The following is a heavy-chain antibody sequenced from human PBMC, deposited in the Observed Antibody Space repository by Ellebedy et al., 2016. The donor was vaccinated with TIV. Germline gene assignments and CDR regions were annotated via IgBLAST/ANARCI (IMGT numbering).Heavy chain of an antibody. Sequence: GESLKISCSASGFIVSSYFMNWVRQAPGKGLEWVSVLYPDAKTNYTDSVNGRFIVSRDSSKNTLDLQMNSLTAEDTAVYYCARDPGGGGDFGDNWFDPWGQGTLVTVSS. D-gene: IGHD2-21*01. J-gene: IGHJ5*02. CDR3: ARDPGGGGDFGDNWFDP. CDR2: LYPDAKT. CDR1: GFIVSSYF. V-gene: IGHV3-66*01.